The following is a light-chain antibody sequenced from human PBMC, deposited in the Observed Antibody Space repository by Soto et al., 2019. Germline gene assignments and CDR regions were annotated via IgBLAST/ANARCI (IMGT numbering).Light chain of an antibody. J-gene: IGKJ4*01. V-gene: IGKV3-11*01. CDR2: DAS. CDR1: QRITNS. Sequence: QSGASLYLSGGGIATLSCFASQRITNSLAWYRHQPGQPPRLLIYDASKRATGIPARFIGSGSGTHFTLAISSLEPEDFGLYYCQQRSNWASVTFGGGTKVDIK. CDR3: QQRSNWASVT.